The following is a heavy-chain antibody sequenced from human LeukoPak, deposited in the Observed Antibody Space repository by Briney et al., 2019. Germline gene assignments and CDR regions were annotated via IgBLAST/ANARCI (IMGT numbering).Heavy chain of an antibody. CDR1: GFTFSNYA. D-gene: IGHD2-21*02. CDR3: ARDSRYCGGDCYLYGMDV. J-gene: IGHJ6*02. Sequence: GGSLRLSCAASGFTFSNYAMTWVRQVPGKGLEWVSGTSGTGGTTNYADSVKGRFTISRDNAKNSLYLQMNSLRAEDTAVYYCARDSRYCGGDCYLYGMDVWGQGTTVTVSS. V-gene: IGHV3-23*01. CDR2: TSGTGGTT.